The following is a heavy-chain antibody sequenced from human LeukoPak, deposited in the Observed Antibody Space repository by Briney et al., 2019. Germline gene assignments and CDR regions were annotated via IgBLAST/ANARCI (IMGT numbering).Heavy chain of an antibody. Sequence: GGSLRLSCAVSGFTFSSYSMNWVRQAPGKGLEWVSSISSSSSDIHYADSVKGRFTISRDNSKNTLYLQMNSLRAEDTAVYYCASHSSSWYGFDYWGQGTLVTVSS. J-gene: IGHJ4*02. CDR3: ASHSSSWYGFDY. CDR1: GFTFSSYS. CDR2: ISSSSSDI. V-gene: IGHV3-21*04. D-gene: IGHD6-13*01.